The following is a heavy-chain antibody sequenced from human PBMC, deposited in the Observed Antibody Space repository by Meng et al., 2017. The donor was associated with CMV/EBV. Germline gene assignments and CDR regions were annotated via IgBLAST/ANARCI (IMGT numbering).Heavy chain of an antibody. CDR1: GFTFSSYS. CDR2: ISSSSSYI. J-gene: IGHJ4*02. CDR3: ARGFEQFAFY. Sequence: LSCAASGFTFSSYSMNWVRQAPGKGLEWVSSISSSSSYIYYADSVKGRFTISRDNAKNSLYLQMNSLRAEDTAVYYCARGFEQFAFYWGQGTLVTVSS. D-gene: IGHD6-6*01. V-gene: IGHV3-21*01.